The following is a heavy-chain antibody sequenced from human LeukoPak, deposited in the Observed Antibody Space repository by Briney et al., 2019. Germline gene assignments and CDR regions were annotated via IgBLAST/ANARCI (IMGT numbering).Heavy chain of an antibody. V-gene: IGHV3-21*01. Sequence: PGGSLRLSCAASGFTFSSYSMNWVRQAPGKGLEWVSFISSSSSYIYYADSVKGRFTISRDNAKNSLYLQMNSLRAEDTAVYYCARASSSWYYFDYWGQGTLVTVPS. CDR3: ARASSSWYYFDY. CDR2: ISSSSSYI. J-gene: IGHJ4*02. CDR1: GFTFSSYS. D-gene: IGHD6-13*01.